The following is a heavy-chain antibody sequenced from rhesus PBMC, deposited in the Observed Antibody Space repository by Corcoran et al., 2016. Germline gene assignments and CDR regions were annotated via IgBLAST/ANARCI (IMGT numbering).Heavy chain of an antibody. CDR2: VDPEDGEA. J-gene: IGHJ5-2*02. Sequence: EVQLVQSGAEVKKPGAAVNISCKASGYTFTDYYLHWVRQAPGKGLEWMGRVDPEDGEAIHAQKFQDRVTITADTSTDTAYMELSSLRSEDTAVYYCARDCYGDNSLDVWGRGVLVTVSS. CDR1: GYTFTDYY. CDR3: ARDCYGDNSLDV. D-gene: IGHD2-39*01. V-gene: IGHV1-111*02.